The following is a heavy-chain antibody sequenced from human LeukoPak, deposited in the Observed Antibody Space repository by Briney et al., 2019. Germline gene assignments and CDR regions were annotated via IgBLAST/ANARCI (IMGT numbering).Heavy chain of an antibody. V-gene: IGHV4-34*01. J-gene: IGHJ4*02. Sequence: SETLSLTCAVYGGSFSGYYWSWIRQPPGKGLEWIGEINHSGSTNYNPSLKSRVTISVDTSKNQFSLKLSSVTAADTAVYYCARYRSASLTRGVRGVRTFDYWGQGTLVTVSS. CDR2: INHSGST. CDR3: ARYRSASLTRGVRGVRTFDY. D-gene: IGHD3-10*01. CDR1: GGSFSGYY.